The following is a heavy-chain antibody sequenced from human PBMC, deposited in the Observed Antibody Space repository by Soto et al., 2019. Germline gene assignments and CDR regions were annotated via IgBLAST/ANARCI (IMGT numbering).Heavy chain of an antibody. CDR2: INHSGST. V-gene: IGHV4-34*01. Sequence: SETLSLSCAVYGGSFSGYCWSWIRQPLGKGLEWIGEINHSGSTNYNPSLNSRVTISVDTAKNQFSLKLSPVTSADTAVYYCARRRIHLTRIAAAGMRGTRKWFYPRGAGT. D-gene: IGHD6-13*01. CDR1: GGSFSGYC. J-gene: IGHJ5*02. CDR3: ARRRIHLTRIAAAGMRGTRKWFYP.